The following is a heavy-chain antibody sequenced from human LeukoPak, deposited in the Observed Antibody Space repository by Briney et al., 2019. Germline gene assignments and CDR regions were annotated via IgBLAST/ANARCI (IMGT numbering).Heavy chain of an antibody. Sequence: GASVKVSCKASGGTFSSYAISWVRQAPGQGLEWMGGFDPEDGETIYAQKFQGRVTMTEDTSTDTAYMELSSLRSEDTAVYYCATDQPRRYGDYASRWGQGTLVTVSS. J-gene: IGHJ4*02. CDR3: ATDQPRRYGDYASR. CDR1: GGTFSSYA. D-gene: IGHD4-17*01. CDR2: FDPEDGET. V-gene: IGHV1-24*01.